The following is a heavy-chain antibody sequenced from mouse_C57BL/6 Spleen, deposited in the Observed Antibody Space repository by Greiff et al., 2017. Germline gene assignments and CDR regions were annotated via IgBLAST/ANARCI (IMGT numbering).Heavy chain of an antibody. CDR2: INPNNGGT. CDR3: ARERWLPLFDY. D-gene: IGHD2-3*01. V-gene: IGHV1-22*01. CDR1: GYTFTDYN. Sequence: LVKPGASVKMSCTASGYTFTDYNMPWVKQSHGKSLEWIGYINPNNGGTSYNQKFKGKATLTVNKSSSTAYMELRSLTSEDSAVYYCARERWLPLFDYWGQGTTRTVSS. J-gene: IGHJ2*01.